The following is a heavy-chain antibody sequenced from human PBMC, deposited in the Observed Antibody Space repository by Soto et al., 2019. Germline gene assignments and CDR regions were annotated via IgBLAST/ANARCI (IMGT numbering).Heavy chain of an antibody. V-gene: IGHV3-9*01. CDR1: GFTFDDYA. Sequence: EVQLVESGGGLVQPGRSLRLSCAASGFTFDDYAMHWVRQAPGKGLEWVSGISWNSGSIGYADSVKGRFTISRDNAKNSLCLQMNSLRAEDTALYYCAKDTGGYAYWHFDLWGRGTLVTVSS. CDR2: ISWNSGSI. CDR3: AKDTGGYAYWHFDL. J-gene: IGHJ2*01. D-gene: IGHD2-2*01.